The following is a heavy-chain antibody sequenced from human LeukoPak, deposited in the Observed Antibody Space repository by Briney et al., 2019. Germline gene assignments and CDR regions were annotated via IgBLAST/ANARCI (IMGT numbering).Heavy chain of an antibody. CDR2: ISYDGSNK. CDR1: GFTFSSYG. V-gene: IGHV3-30*18. Sequence: PGRSQRLSCAASGFTFSSYGMHWVRQAPGKGLEWVAVISYDGSNKYYADSVKGRFTISRDNSKNTLYLQMNSLRAEDTAVYYCAKDLDGQQWLVPHFDYWGQGTLVTVSS. J-gene: IGHJ4*02. CDR3: AKDLDGQQWLVPHFDY. D-gene: IGHD6-19*01.